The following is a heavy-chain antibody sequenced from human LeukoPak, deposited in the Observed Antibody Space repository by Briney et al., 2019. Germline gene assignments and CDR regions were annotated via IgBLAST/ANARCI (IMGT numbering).Heavy chain of an antibody. J-gene: IGHJ5*02. CDR1: GGTFSSYA. CDR2: IITIFGTA. CDR3: ARDTPLRLENWFDP. V-gene: IGHV1-69*13. Sequence: ASVKVSCKTSGGTFSSYAISWVRQAPGQGLEWMGGIITIFGTAKYAQKFQGRVTITADESTTTAYMELSSLRSDDTAVYYCARDTPLRLENWFDPWGQGTLVTVSS. D-gene: IGHD1-1*01.